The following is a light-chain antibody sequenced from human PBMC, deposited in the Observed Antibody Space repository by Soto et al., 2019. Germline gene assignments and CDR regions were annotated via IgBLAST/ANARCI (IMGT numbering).Light chain of an antibody. CDR2: TNH. CDR1: SSNIGSNS. CDR3: AAWDDSLNGYV. V-gene: IGLV1-44*01. J-gene: IGLJ1*01. Sequence: QTVVTQPPSASGTPGQRVAISCSGSSSNIGSNSVNWYQKLPGTAPKLLIYTNHQRPSGVPDRISGSKSGTSASLAISGLQSEDEADYFCAAWDDSLNGYVFGTGTKLTVL.